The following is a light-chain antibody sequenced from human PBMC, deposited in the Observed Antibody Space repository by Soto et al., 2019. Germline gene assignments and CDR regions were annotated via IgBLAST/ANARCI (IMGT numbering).Light chain of an antibody. CDR1: QSVSNNY. V-gene: IGKV3-20*01. Sequence: EIVLTQSPGTLSLSPGERATLSCRASQSVSNNYLAWYQQKPGQSPRLLIYGPTNKATGSPDRFSGSGSGTDFTLTISRLEPEHFAVYYCQQYGSSGTFGQGTKVEIK. CDR3: QQYGSSGT. J-gene: IGKJ1*01. CDR2: GPT.